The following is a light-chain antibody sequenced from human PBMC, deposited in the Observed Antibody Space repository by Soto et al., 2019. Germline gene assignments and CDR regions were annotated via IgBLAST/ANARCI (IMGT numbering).Light chain of an antibody. Sequence: QSALTQPPSASGSPGQSVTISCIGTASDIGRYNYVSWYQHHPGKAPKLIIYEVTKRPSGVPDRFSGSKSGNAASLTVSGLQGEDEADYYCSSYAGSSWVFGGGTKLTVL. CDR3: SSYAGSSWV. J-gene: IGLJ3*02. CDR2: EVT. CDR1: ASDIGRYNY. V-gene: IGLV2-8*01.